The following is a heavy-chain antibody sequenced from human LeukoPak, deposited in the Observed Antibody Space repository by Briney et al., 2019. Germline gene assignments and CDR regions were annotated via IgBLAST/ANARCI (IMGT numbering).Heavy chain of an antibody. CDR2: MNPNSGRT. CDR3: TRETSSRYFDY. V-gene: IGHV1-8*01. Sequence: ASVEVSCKASGYTLTSYVINWGRQPTGQGLEWMGWMNPNSGRTGYAQNFQGRITITRNTSISTAYMELSSLRSEDTAVYYCTRETSSRYFDYWGQGTLVTVSS. J-gene: IGHJ4*02. CDR1: GYTLTSYV.